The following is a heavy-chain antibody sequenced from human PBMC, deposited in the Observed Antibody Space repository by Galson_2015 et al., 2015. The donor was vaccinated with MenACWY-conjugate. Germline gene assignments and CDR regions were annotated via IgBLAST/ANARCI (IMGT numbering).Heavy chain of an antibody. J-gene: IGHJ1*01. CDR1: GFTFGNYY. V-gene: IGHV3-11*04. CDR3: ARAIQLRFLEPPYYMDV. Sequence: SLRLSCAASGFTFGNYYMSFIRQAPGKGLEWISHIGRSGDKIQYADSVKGRFVVPRDNDKNSLYLQMNSLRAEDTAVYYCARAIQLRFLEPPYYMDVWGPGTLVTVSS. CDR2: IGRSGDKI. D-gene: IGHD3-3*01.